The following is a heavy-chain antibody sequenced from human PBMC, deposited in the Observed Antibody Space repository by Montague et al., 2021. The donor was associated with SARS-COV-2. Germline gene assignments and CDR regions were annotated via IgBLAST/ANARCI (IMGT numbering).Heavy chain of an antibody. D-gene: IGHD3-22*01. CDR1: GFTFSGYE. V-gene: IGHV3-48*03. CDR2: ISSSGSTI. J-gene: IGHJ3*02. Sequence: SLRLSCAASGFTFSGYEMHWVRQAPGKGLEWVSHISSSGSTIYYADSVKGRFTISRDNAKNSLYLQMNSLTAEDTAVYYCARGRITMIVVVPHNAFDIWGRGTRVTVSS. CDR3: ARGRITMIVVVPHNAFDI.